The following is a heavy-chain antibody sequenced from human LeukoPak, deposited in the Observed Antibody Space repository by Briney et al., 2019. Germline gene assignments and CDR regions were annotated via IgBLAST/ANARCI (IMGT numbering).Heavy chain of an antibody. CDR2: IRYDGSNK. V-gene: IGHV3-30*02. CDR1: GFSFDSYG. Sequence: PGGSLRLSCAASGFSFDSYGMHWVRQAPGKGLEWVAFIRYDGSNKYYADPVTGQFSISRDNSKNTLYLQMNSLRVEDTAVYYCAKNAHGEFDPWGQGTLVTVSS. CDR3: AKNAHGEFDP. D-gene: IGHD2-21*01. J-gene: IGHJ5*02.